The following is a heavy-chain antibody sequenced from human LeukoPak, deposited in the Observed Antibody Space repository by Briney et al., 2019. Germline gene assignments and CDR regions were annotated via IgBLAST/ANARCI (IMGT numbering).Heavy chain of an antibody. CDR1: GFTVSSNY. CDR2: IYSGGNT. CDR3: ARVGAAAGLFDY. V-gene: IGHV3-53*01. Sequence: PGGAPRLPCSASGFTVSSNYMGWVRQAPGKGPEWVSIIYSGGNTYYADSVKGRFTISRDNSKNTLYLQMNSLRADDTAVYYCARVGAAAGLFDYWGQGTLVTVSS. D-gene: IGHD6-13*01. J-gene: IGHJ4*02.